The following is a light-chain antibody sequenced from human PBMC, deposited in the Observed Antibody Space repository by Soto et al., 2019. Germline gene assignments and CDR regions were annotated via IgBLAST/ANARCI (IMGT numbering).Light chain of an antibody. CDR2: GAS. CDR3: QQYGSSLGYT. CDR1: QSVSSSY. Sequence: EIVLTQSPGTLSLSPGERATLSCRASQSVSSSYLAWYQQKPGQAPRLLIYGASSRATGIPDRFSGSGSGTDFTLTISRLEREDFVVYYCQQYGSSLGYTFGQGTTLEIK. J-gene: IGKJ2*01. V-gene: IGKV3-20*01.